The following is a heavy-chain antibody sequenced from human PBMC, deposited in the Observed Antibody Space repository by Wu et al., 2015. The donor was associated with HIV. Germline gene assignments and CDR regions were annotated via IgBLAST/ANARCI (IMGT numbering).Heavy chain of an antibody. V-gene: IGHV4-59*01. D-gene: IGHD2-2*01. CDR2: ISYSANT. CDR1: GGSISSYY. J-gene: IGHJ6*02. CDR3: ARGVGCSSTSCYAGVATDYYYYGMDV. Sequence: QVQLQESGPGLVKPSETLSLTCTVSGGSISSYYWNWIRQPPGKGLEWIGYISYSANTNYNPSLKSRVTISIDTSKNQFSLKLSSVTAADTAVYYCARGVGCSSTSCYAGVATDYYYYGMDVWGQGTTVTVSS.